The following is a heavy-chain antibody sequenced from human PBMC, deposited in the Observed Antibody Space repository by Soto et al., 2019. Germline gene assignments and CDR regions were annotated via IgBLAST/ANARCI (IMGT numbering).Heavy chain of an antibody. J-gene: IGHJ5*02. CDR2: INAANGDT. D-gene: IGHD6-13*01. Sequence: SVKVSCKASGYTFTSYGIHWVRQAPGQRLGWMGWINAANGDTKYSPKFQGRVTITRDTSASTAYMELSSLRSEDTAVYYCVRRHVSATGIDWFDPWGQGTLVTVSS. V-gene: IGHV1-3*01. CDR1: GYTFTSYG. CDR3: VRRHVSATGIDWFDP.